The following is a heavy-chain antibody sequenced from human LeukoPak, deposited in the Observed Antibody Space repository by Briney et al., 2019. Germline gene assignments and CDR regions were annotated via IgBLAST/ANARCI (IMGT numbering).Heavy chain of an antibody. J-gene: IGHJ4*02. Sequence: SGGSLRLSCAASGFTFSSYAMHWVRQAPGKGLEWVAVISCDGSNKYYADSVKGRFTISRDNSKNTLYLQMNGLRAEDTAVYYCASFYDSSGYYRFDYWGQGTLVTVSS. CDR1: GFTFSSYA. CDR3: ASFYDSSGYYRFDY. CDR2: ISCDGSNK. V-gene: IGHV3-30-3*01. D-gene: IGHD3-22*01.